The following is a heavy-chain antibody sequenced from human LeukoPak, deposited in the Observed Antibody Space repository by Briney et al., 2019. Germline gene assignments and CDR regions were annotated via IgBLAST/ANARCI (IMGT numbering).Heavy chain of an antibody. Sequence: GESLKISCKGSGYSFTSYWIGWVRQMPGKGLEWMGIIYPGDSDTRYSPSFQGQVTISADKSISTAYLQWSSLRAEDTAVYYCARAALVSSSWTAIDYWGQGTLVTVSS. CDR3: ARAALVSSSWTAIDY. CDR1: GYSFTSYW. D-gene: IGHD6-13*01. J-gene: IGHJ4*02. CDR2: IYPGDSDT. V-gene: IGHV5-51*01.